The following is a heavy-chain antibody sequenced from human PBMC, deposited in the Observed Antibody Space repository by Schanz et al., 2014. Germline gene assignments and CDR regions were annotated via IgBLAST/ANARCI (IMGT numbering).Heavy chain of an antibody. D-gene: IGHD4-17*01. V-gene: IGHV3-23*04. Sequence: EVQLVESGGGVVQPWRSLRLSCVASGFTFSSFAMTWVRQAPGRGLEWVSALSEGGGGTHYADSVRGRFTISRDNSKNSLYLQMNSLRAEDTAVYYCARKMKLGVYGGKGHDSLDIWGQGTMVTVSS. CDR1: GFTFSSFA. J-gene: IGHJ3*02. CDR3: ARKMKLGVYGGKGHDSLDI. CDR2: LSEGGGGT.